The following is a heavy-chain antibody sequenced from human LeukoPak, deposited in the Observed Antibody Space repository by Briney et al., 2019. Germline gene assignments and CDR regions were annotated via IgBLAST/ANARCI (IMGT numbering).Heavy chain of an antibody. V-gene: IGHV4-39*01. CDR3: ASDRSGLSFCF. Sequence: PSETLSLTCTVSGASLSSSSYYWGWIRQPPGKGLEWFGGIYYSGSTYYNTSLNSRVTISIDTSKNQFSLRLSSVTAADTAVYYCASDRSGLSFCFWGQGTLVTVSS. CDR2: IYYSGST. D-gene: IGHD3-22*01. J-gene: IGHJ4*02. CDR1: GASLSSSSYY.